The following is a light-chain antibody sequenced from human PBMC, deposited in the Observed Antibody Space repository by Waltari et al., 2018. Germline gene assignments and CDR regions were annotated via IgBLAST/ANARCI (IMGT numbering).Light chain of an antibody. Sequence: DIVMTQSPDSLAVSLGERATINCKSSQSALHNFNNNNYLAWYQQKPGQPPKLLMYWASTRESGVPDRFSGSGSGTDFTLTISSLQAEDVAVYYCQQYYSSPPTFGGGTKVEIK. CDR3: QQYYSSPPT. CDR2: WAS. J-gene: IGKJ4*01. V-gene: IGKV4-1*01. CDR1: QSALHNFNNNNY.